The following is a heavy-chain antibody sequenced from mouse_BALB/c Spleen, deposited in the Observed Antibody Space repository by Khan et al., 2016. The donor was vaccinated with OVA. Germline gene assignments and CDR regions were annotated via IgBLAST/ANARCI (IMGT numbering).Heavy chain of an antibody. CDR3: ARGGAGVPYWYFDV. CDR1: GYSITSGYR. V-gene: IGHV3-6*02. Sequence: EVQLQESGPGLVKPSQSLSLTCSVTGYSITSGYRWNWIRQFPGNKLEWMGYISYDGSNNYNPSLKNRISITRDPSKNQFFLKLHSVTTEDTATYYCARGGAGVPYWYFDVWGAGPRSPSPQ. J-gene: IGHJ1*01. CDR2: ISYDGSN. D-gene: IGHD6-1*01.